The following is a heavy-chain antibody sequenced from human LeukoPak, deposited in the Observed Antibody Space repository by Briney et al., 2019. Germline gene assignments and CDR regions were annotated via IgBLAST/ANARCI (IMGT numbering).Heavy chain of an antibody. Sequence: AWVKVSCKASGGTFSSYAISWVRQAPGQGLEWMGGIIPIFGTANYAQKFQGRVTITTDESTSTAYMELSSLRSEDTAVYYCARAMVRGAYYYYYYMDVWGKGTTVTVSS. CDR3: ARAMVRGAYYYYYYMDV. CDR1: GGTFSSYA. V-gene: IGHV1-69*05. D-gene: IGHD3-10*01. CDR2: IIPIFGTA. J-gene: IGHJ6*03.